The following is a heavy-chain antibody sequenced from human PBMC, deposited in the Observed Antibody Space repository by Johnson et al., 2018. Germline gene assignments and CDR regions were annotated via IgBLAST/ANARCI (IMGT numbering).Heavy chain of an antibody. CDR2: INSDGSST. CDR3: ARDEGGCSGGSCYRSFDI. J-gene: IGHJ3*02. V-gene: IGHV3-74*01. CDR1: GFTFSSYW. Sequence: VQLVESGGGLVQPGGSLRLSCAASGFTFSSYWMHWVRQAPGKGLVWVSRINSDGSSTSYADSVKGRFTIYRDNAKNTLYLQMNSLRAEDTAVYYCARDEGGCSGGSCYRSFDIWGQGTTVTVSS. D-gene: IGHD2-15*01.